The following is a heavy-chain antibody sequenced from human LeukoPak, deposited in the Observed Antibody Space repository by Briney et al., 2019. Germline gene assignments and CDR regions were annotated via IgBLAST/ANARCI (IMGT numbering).Heavy chain of an antibody. V-gene: IGHV4-59*01. J-gene: IGHJ4*02. CDR1: GGPITGSY. D-gene: IGHD3-10*01. CDR2: IYYSGTT. Sequence: SETLSLTCTVSGGPITGSYWSWIRQPPGKGLEWIGYIYYSGTTYYNPSLKSRVSISVDTSKNQFSLKLSSVTAADTAVYYCARADVELWFGELLSGYFDYWGQGTLVTVSS. CDR3: ARADVELWFGELLSGYFDY.